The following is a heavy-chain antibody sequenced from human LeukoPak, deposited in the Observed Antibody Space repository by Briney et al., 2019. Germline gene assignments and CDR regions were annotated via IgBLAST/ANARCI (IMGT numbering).Heavy chain of an antibody. CDR3: ARQEPYYYGSGSFDY. CDR1: GGSISSSSYY. D-gene: IGHD3-10*01. CDR2: IYYSGST. V-gene: IGHV4-39*01. J-gene: IGHJ4*02. Sequence: PSETLSLTCTVSGGSISSSSYYWGWIRQPPGKGLEWIGSIYYSGSTYYNPSLKSRVTISVDTSKNQFSLKLSSVTAADTAVYYCARQEPYYYGSGSFDYWGQRTLVTVSS.